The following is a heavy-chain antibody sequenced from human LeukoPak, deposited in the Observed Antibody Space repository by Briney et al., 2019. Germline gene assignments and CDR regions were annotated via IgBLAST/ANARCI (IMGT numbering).Heavy chain of an antibody. Sequence: GRSLRLSCAASGFTFDDYAMHWVRHAPGKGLEWVSGISWNSGSIGYADSVKGRFTISRDNAKNSLYLQMNSLRAEDTALYYCAKDIFTMVRGVFDYWGQGTLVTVSS. CDR3: AKDIFTMVRGVFDY. J-gene: IGHJ4*02. V-gene: IGHV3-9*01. D-gene: IGHD3-10*01. CDR2: ISWNSGSI. CDR1: GFTFDDYA.